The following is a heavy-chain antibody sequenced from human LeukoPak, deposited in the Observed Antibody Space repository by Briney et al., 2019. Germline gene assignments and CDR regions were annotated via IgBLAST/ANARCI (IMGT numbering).Heavy chain of an antibody. V-gene: IGHV1-2*02. CDR3: AKDRSGSFYFDY. D-gene: IGHD1-26*01. J-gene: IGHJ4*02. CDR2: LNPDSAGT. Sequence: ASVKVSCKASGYTFNGYYMHWVRQAPGQGLEWMGWLNPDSAGTNYAQRFQGRVTMTRDPSISTAYMELSRLKSDDTAVYYCAKDRSGSFYFDYWGQGTLVTVSS. CDR1: GYTFNGYY.